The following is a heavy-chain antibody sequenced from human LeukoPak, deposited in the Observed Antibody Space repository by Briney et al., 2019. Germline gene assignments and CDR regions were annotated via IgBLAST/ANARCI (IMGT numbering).Heavy chain of an antibody. D-gene: IGHD3-10*01. J-gene: IGHJ3*02. V-gene: IGHV1-69*05. Sequence: ASVRVSCKASGYTFTTYYMHWVRQAPGQGLEWMGRIIPIFGTANYAQKFQGRVTITTDESTSTAYMELSSLRSEDTAVYYCARDRGWDIWGQGTMVTVSS. CDR3: ARDRGWDI. CDR1: GYTFTTYY. CDR2: IIPIFGTA.